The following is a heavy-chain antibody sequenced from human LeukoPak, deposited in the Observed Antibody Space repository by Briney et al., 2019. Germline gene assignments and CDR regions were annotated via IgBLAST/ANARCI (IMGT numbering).Heavy chain of an antibody. D-gene: IGHD3-10*01. J-gene: IGHJ6*02. CDR3: ARYPGRGMDV. CDR2: IKEDGSEK. CDR1: GFTFSSYW. V-gene: IGHV3-7*04. Sequence: GTPSLSCAASGFTFSSYWMSWVRQAPGQGLEWVANIKEDGSEKYYEDSVKGRLTISRANAKNSMYQQTNRLGAENPADYCCARYPGRGMDVWGQGTTVTVSS.